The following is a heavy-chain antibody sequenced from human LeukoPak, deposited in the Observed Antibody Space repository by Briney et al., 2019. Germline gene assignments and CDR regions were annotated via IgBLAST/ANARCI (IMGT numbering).Heavy chain of an antibody. V-gene: IGHV3-23*01. CDR2: ISGSGGST. CDR1: GFTFSSYG. CDR3: AKDMTMAFPEPTFDY. J-gene: IGHJ4*02. D-gene: IGHD3-3*01. Sequence: GGSLRLSCAASGFTFSSYGMSWVRQAPGKGLEWVSAISGSGGSTYYADSVKGRFTIPRDNSKNTLYLQMNSLRAEDTAVYYCAKDMTMAFPEPTFDYWGQGTLVTVSS.